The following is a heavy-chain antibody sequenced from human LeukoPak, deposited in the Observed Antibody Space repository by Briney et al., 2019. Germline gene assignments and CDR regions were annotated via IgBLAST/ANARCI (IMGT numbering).Heavy chain of an antibody. J-gene: IGHJ6*02. Sequence: PGGSLRLSCAASGFTFSSYAMNWVRQAPGKGLEWVSYISSSGSTKNYADSVKGRFTISRDNAKNSLYLQMNSLRAEDTAVYYCAKDLPSSHENYYYGMDVWGQGTTVTVSS. CDR3: AKDLPSSHENYYYGMDV. CDR2: ISSSGSTK. CDR1: GFTFSSYA. D-gene: IGHD6-13*01. V-gene: IGHV3-48*04.